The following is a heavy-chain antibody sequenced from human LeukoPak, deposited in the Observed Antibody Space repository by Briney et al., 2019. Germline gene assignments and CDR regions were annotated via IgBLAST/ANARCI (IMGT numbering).Heavy chain of an antibody. CDR3: ARVSGILVGPWAIHGDY. V-gene: IGHV1-18*01. CDR2: ISAYNGNT. CDR1: GYTFTSYG. Sequence: ASVKVSCKASGYTFTSYGISWMRQAPGQGLEWMGWISAYNGNTNYAQKLQGRVTMTTDTSTSTAYMELRSLRSDDTAVYYCARVSGILVGPWAIHGDYWGQGTLVTVSS. D-gene: IGHD3-16*01. J-gene: IGHJ4*02.